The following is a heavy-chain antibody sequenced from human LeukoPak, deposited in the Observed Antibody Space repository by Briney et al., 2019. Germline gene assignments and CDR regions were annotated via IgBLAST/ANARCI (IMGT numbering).Heavy chain of an antibody. CDR1: GFTFDDYA. Sequence: GRSLRLSCAASGFTFDDYAMYWVRQVPGKGLEWVSGISWNSGSIGYADSVKGRFTISRDNAKNSLYLQMNSLRAEDTALSYCAKDMDRYDRSGYYYTRRSNGAFDIWGQGTMVTVSS. V-gene: IGHV3-9*01. J-gene: IGHJ3*02. CDR3: AKDMDRYDRSGYYYTRRSNGAFDI. D-gene: IGHD3-22*01. CDR2: ISWNSGSI.